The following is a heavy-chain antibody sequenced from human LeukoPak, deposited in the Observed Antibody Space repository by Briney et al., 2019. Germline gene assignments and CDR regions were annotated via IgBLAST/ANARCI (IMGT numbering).Heavy chain of an antibody. CDR1: GGSISSYY. CDR3: ARRDRGTSQNY. D-gene: IGHD1-26*01. V-gene: IGHV4-39*01. CDR2: IYYSGST. Sequence: PSETLSLTCTVSGGSISSYYWSWIRQPPGKGLEWIGSIYYSGSTYYNPSLKSRVTISVDTSKNQFSLKLSSVTAADTAVYYCARRDRGTSQNYWGQGTLVTVSS. J-gene: IGHJ4*02.